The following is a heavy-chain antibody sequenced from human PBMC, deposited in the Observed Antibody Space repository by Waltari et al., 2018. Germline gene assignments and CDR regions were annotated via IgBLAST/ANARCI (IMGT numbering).Heavy chain of an antibody. J-gene: IGHJ6*03. V-gene: IGHV4-34*01. CDR1: GGSFSGYS. CDR3: ARASRPTWVGELSHYMDV. D-gene: IGHD3-10*01. Sequence: QVQLQQWGAGLLKPSETLSLSCGVYGGSFSGYSWHWIRQPPGKRLEWIGEINHSGNTNYNPTLKSRVTTSVDTSKNQFSLKMSSMTAADTAVYYCARASRPTWVGELSHYMDVWGKGTTVTISS. CDR2: INHSGNT.